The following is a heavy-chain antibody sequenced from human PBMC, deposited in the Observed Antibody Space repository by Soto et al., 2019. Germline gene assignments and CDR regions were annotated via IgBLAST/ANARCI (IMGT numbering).Heavy chain of an antibody. CDR3: KRGTLDGVIRGIIFDC. Sequence: RGSLRLSCAASGFTFSAYWMTWVRQAPGKGLEWVANIKQDGSEKNYGDSVEGRFTISRDDAKNSLFLQMNSLRAEDTAVYYCKRGTLDGVIRGIIFDCCGQGTLV. V-gene: IGHV3-7*03. CDR1: GFTFSAYW. D-gene: IGHD3-10*01. J-gene: IGHJ4*02. CDR2: IKQDGSEK.